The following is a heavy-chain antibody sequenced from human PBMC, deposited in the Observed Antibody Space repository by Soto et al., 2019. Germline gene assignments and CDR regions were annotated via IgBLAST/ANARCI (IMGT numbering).Heavy chain of an antibody. D-gene: IGHD2-15*01. Sequence: GESLKISCAASGFTFDDYTMHWVRQAPGKGLEWVSLISWDGGSTYYADSVKGRFTISRDNNKNSLYLQMNSLRTEDTALYYCAKDQAVATITPDIVVVVAAPPSGMDVWGQGTTVTVSS. CDR1: GFTFDDYT. CDR2: ISWDGGST. CDR3: AKDQAVATITPDIVVVVAAPPSGMDV. V-gene: IGHV3-43*01. J-gene: IGHJ6*02.